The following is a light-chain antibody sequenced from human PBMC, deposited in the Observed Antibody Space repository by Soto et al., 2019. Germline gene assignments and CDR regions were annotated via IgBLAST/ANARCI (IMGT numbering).Light chain of an antibody. CDR2: DAS. Sequence: EIVLTQSPATLSLSPGERATLSCRASQSVSSYLAWYQQRPGQPPRLLMYDASNRATGIPARFSASGSGTDFTLAISSLEPEDFAVYYCQHRRNWPPTFGGGPRVQI. J-gene: IGKJ4*01. CDR1: QSVSSY. CDR3: QHRRNWPPT. V-gene: IGKV3-11*01.